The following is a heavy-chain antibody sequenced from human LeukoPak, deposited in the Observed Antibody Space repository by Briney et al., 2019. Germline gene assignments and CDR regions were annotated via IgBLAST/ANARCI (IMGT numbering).Heavy chain of an antibody. J-gene: IGHJ3*02. Sequence: PGGSLRLSCAPSGFTLCDHYVSCMRQSPGEGREGGSYISRSSSYTNYPHSVRGRLTISRDNATNSLYLQMNSLRDEDTAVYYCARDRRSVYYDILAAKDAFDMWGQGTMVTASS. V-gene: IGHV3-11*06. D-gene: IGHD3-9*01. CDR1: GFTLCDHY. CDR3: ARDRRSVYYDILAAKDAFDM. CDR2: ISRSSSYT.